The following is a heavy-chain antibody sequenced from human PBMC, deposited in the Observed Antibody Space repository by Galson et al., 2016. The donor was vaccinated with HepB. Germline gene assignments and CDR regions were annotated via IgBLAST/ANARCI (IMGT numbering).Heavy chain of an antibody. CDR3: ARNHGMVTKYYFDY. CDR1: GFIFSSYG. CDR2: IWYDGSNK. D-gene: IGHD3-3*01. Sequence: SLRLSCAASGFIFSSYGMPWVRQAPGKGLEWVAAIWYDGSNKYYADSVKGRLTISRDNPKNTLYLQMNNLRVEDTAVYYCARNHGMVTKYYFDYWGQGALVTVSS. J-gene: IGHJ4*02. V-gene: IGHV3-33*01.